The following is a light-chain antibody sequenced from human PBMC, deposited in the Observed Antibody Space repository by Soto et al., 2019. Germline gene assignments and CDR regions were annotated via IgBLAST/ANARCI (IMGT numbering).Light chain of an antibody. V-gene: IGLV2-11*01. CDR1: SSDVGGYNY. CDR2: DVS. Sequence: QSVLTQPRSVSGSPGQSVTISCTGTSSDVGGYNYVSWYQQHPGKAPKLMIYDVSKRPSGVPDRFSGSKSGNTDSLTISGLQAEDEADYYCCSYAGSYWVFGGGTKLTVL. CDR3: CSYAGSYWV. J-gene: IGLJ3*02.